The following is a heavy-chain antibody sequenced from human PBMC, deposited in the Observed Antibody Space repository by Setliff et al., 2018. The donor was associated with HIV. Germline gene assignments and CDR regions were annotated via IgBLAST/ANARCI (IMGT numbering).Heavy chain of an antibody. D-gene: IGHD6-19*01. CDR1: GGSISSYY. Sequence: SETLSLTCTVSGGSISSYYWSWIRQPPGKGLQWIGYIYTSGPTNYNPSLESRVTISVDTSKNQFSLKLSSVTAADTAVYYCARRLFGAVAGTYGMDVWGQGTTVTVS. CDR2: IYTSGPT. CDR3: ARRLFGAVAGTYGMDV. J-gene: IGHJ6*02. V-gene: IGHV4-4*09.